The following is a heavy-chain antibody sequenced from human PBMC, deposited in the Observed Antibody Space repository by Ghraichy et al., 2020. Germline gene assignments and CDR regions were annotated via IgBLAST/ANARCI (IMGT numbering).Heavy chain of an antibody. CDR2: IYYSGST. Sequence: SETLSLTCTVSGGSISSSSYYWGWIRQPPGKGLEWIGSIYYSGSTYYNPSLKSRVTISVDTSKNQFSLKLSSVTAADTAVYYCARHSWGGGMVRGGNWFDPWGQGTLVTVSS. V-gene: IGHV4-39*01. J-gene: IGHJ5*02. CDR3: ARHSWGGGMVRGGNWFDP. CDR1: GGSISSSSYY. D-gene: IGHD3-10*01.